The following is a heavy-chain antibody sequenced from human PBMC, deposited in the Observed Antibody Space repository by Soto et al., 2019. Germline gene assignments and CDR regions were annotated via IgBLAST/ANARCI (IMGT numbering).Heavy chain of an antibody. CDR2: IWYDGSNK. D-gene: IGHD6-13*01. J-gene: IGHJ6*03. V-gene: IGHV3-33*01. CDR3: ARESIAAAEDDYYYYYMDV. CDR1: GFTFSSYG. Sequence: GGSLRLSCAASGFTFSSYGMHWVRQAPGKGLEWVAVIWYDGSNKYYADSVKGRFTISRDNSKNTLYLQMNSLRAEDTAVYYCARESIAAAEDDYYYYYMDVWGKGTTVTASS.